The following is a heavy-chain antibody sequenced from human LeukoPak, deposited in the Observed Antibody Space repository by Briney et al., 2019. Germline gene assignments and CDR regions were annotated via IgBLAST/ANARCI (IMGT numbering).Heavy chain of an antibody. CDR3: ARVGYYGSGSYVWDYYYYMDV. CDR1: GGSISSYY. D-gene: IGHD3-10*01. J-gene: IGHJ6*03. Sequence: SETLSLTCTVSGGSISSYYWSWIRQPPGEGLEWIGYIYYSGSTNYNPSLKSRVTISVDTSKNQFSLKLSSVTAADTAVYYCARVGYYGSGSYVWDYYYYMDVWGKGTTVTISS. CDR2: IYYSGST. V-gene: IGHV4-59*01.